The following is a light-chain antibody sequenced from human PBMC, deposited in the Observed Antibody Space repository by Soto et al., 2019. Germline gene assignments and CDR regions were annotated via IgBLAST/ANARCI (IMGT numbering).Light chain of an antibody. CDR3: MQALQTPGT. CDR2: LGS. V-gene: IGKV2-28*01. Sequence: DIVMTQSPLSLPVTPGEPASISCRSSQSLLHSNGYNYLDCYLQKPGQSPELLIYLGSNRASGVPVRFSGSGSGTDFTLKISRVEAEDVGVYYCMQALQTPGTFGQGTKVEIK. CDR1: QSLLHSNGYNY. J-gene: IGKJ1*01.